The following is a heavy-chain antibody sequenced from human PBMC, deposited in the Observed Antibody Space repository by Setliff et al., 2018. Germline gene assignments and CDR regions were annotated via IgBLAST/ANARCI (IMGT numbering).Heavy chain of an antibody. V-gene: IGHV4-34*01. J-gene: IGHJ5*02. CDR1: GASISGSAYY. D-gene: IGHD3-10*01. CDR3: ARGKGSWVLLRWFDP. CDR2: INHSGST. Sequence: SETLSLTCNVSGASISGSAYYWSWIRQPPGKGLEWIGEINHSGSTNYNPSLKSRVTITVDTSKNQFSLKLRSVTAADTAVYYCARGKGSWVLLRWFDPWGQGTLVTVSS.